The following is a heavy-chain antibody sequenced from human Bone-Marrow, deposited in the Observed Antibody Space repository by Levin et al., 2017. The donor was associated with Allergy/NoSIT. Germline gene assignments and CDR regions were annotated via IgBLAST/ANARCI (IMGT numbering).Heavy chain of an antibody. D-gene: IGHD6-19*01. V-gene: IGHV4-39*01. Sequence: PSETLSLTCSVSGGSISSSTSYWVWMRQPPGKGLEWIASIYYSGITYYNPSLKRRVIISVDTSKNQFSLKLTSVTAADTAVYYCARLIGPWSGWSDWYFEFWGRGTLVTVSS. CDR1: GGSISSSTSY. J-gene: IGHJ2*01. CDR2: IYYSGIT. CDR3: ARLIGPWSGWSDWYFEF.